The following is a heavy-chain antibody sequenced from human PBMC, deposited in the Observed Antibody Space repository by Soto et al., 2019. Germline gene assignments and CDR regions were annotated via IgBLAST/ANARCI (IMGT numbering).Heavy chain of an antibody. D-gene: IGHD3-10*01. CDR2: IKQDGSEK. CDR1: GFTFSSYW. V-gene: IGHV3-7*05. CDR3: ARSSRVRGVSYYYYYGMDV. Sequence: VQLVESGGGLVQPGGSLRLSCAASGFTFSSYWMSWVRQAPGKGLEWVANIKQDGSEKYYVDSVKGRFTISRDNAKNSLYLQMNSLRAEDTAVYYCARSSRVRGVSYYYYYGMDVWGQGTTVTVSS. J-gene: IGHJ6*02.